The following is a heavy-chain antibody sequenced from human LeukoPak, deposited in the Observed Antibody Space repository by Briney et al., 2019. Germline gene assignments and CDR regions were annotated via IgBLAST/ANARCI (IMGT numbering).Heavy chain of an antibody. D-gene: IGHD3-3*01. V-gene: IGHV3-7*01. CDR1: GFTFSSYW. J-gene: IGHJ6*03. CDR2: IKQDGSEK. CDR3: ARADYDFWSGYYYMDV. Sequence: GGSLRLSCAASGFTFSSYWMSWVRQAPGKGLEWVANIKQDGSEKYYVDSVKGRFTISRDNAKNSLYLQMNSLRAEDTAVYYCARADYDFWSGYYYMDVWGKGTMVTVSS.